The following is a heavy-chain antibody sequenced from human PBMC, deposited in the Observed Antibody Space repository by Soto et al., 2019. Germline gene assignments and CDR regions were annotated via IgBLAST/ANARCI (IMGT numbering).Heavy chain of an antibody. CDR3: AKDHSWEDSSSWYDRLGAKYNWFEP. J-gene: IGHJ5*02. V-gene: IGHV3-23*01. Sequence: GGSLRLSCAASGFTFSSYAMSWVRQAPGKGLEWVSAISGSGGSTYYADSVKGRFTISRDNSKNTLYLQMNSLRAEDTAVYYCAKDHSWEDSSSWYDRLGAKYNWFEPWGQGTRVTVSS. CDR2: ISGSGGST. CDR1: GFTFSSYA. D-gene: IGHD6-13*01.